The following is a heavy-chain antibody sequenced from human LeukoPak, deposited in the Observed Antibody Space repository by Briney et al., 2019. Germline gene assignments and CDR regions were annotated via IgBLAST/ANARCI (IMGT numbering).Heavy chain of an antibody. D-gene: IGHD6-19*01. J-gene: IGHJ5*02. CDR2: VYHSGTT. CDR1: GDSISPYY. V-gene: IGHV4-59*01. Sequence: PSETLSLTCIVSGDSISPYYWSWIRQPPGKGLEWIGYVYHSGTTNCNPSLKSRVTISVDTSKNQFSLKLTSATAADTAVYYCARGAGLAVAGWYDPWGQGTLVTVSS. CDR3: ARGAGLAVAGWYDP.